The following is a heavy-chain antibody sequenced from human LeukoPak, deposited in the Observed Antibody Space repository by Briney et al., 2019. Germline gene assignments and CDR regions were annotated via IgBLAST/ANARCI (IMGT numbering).Heavy chain of an antibody. J-gene: IGHJ4*02. V-gene: IGHV4-59*01. D-gene: IGHD3-9*01. Sequence: SETLSLTCTVSGGSISSYYWSWIRQPPGKGLEWIGYIYYRGSTNYNPSLKSRVTISVDPSKNQFSLKLSSVTAADTAVYYCARDVGVRYFDWFLLGYWGQGTLVTVS. CDR2: IYYRGST. CDR3: ARDVGVRYFDWFLLGY. CDR1: GGSISSYY.